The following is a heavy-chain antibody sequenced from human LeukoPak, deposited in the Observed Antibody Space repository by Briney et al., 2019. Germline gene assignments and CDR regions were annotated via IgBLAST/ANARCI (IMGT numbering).Heavy chain of an antibody. D-gene: IGHD2-21*02. CDR2: IYYSGST. CDR3: VRFVHCGGDCYYLGY. V-gene: IGHV4-59*01. CDR1: GGSISSYY. Sequence: SETLSLTCTVSGGSISSYYWTWIRQPPGKGLEWIGNIYYSGSTNYSPSLKSRVTMSVDTSKNQFSLNLSSVTAADTAVYYCVRFVHCGGDCYYLGYWGQGTVVTVSS. J-gene: IGHJ4*02.